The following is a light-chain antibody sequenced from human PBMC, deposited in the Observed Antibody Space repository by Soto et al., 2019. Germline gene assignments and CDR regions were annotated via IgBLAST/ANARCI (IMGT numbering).Light chain of an antibody. CDR3: QQRSNWPIT. V-gene: IGKV3-11*01. CDR1: QNVRSY. CDR2: DAS. J-gene: IGKJ5*01. Sequence: EIVLTQSPASLSXXXVXXXXXXXXASQNVRSYLAWYQQKPGQAPRLLIYDASNRATGIPARFSGSGSGTDFTLTISSLEPEDFAVYYCQQRSNWPITFGQGTRLEIK.